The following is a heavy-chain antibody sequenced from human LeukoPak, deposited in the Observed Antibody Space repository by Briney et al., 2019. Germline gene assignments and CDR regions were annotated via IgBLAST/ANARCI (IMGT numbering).Heavy chain of an antibody. CDR3: SRGGNHRLDF. D-gene: IGHD1-14*01. CDR1: GDFISSSDW. V-gene: IGHV4-4*02. J-gene: IGHJ4*02. Sequence: PSETLSLTCAVSGDFISSSDWWSWVRQAPGKGLEWIGEIHESGSTNCNPSLKSRVTISIDKSKNQVSLKLSSVTAADTAVYYCSRGGNHRLDFWGQGTLVTVSS. CDR2: IHESGST.